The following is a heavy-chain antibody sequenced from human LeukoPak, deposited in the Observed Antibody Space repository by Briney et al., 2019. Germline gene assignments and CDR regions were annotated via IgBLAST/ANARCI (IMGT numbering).Heavy chain of an antibody. J-gene: IGHJ4*02. CDR1: GFTFTSYA. CDR3: AKGAPYTYSWYDY. CDR2: SGSGGNT. D-gene: IGHD2-15*01. Sequence: PGGSLRLSCAASGFTFTSYAMSWVRQVPGKGLEWVSGSGSGGNTYYADSVKGRFTISRDISKNTPYLHMNSLRAEDTAVYYCAKGAPYTYSWYDYWGQGTLVTVSS. V-gene: IGHV3-23*01.